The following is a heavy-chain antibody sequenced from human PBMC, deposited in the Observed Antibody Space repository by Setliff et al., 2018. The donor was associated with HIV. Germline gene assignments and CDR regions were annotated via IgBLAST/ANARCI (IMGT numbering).Heavy chain of an antibody. Sequence: AASVKVSCKASGYTFTSYGTSWVRQAPGQGLEWMGWISAYNGNTNYEQKLQGRVTMTTDTSTSTAYMELRSLRSDDTAVYYCARDLTMVLGRGGGGDAFDIWGQGTMVTVSS. CDR2: ISAYNGNT. V-gene: IGHV1-18*01. CDR1: GYTFTSYG. CDR3: ARDLTMVLGRGGGGDAFDI. J-gene: IGHJ3*02. D-gene: IGHD3-10*01.